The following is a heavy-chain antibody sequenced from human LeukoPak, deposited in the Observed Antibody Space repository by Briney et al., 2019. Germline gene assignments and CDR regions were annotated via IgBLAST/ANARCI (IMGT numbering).Heavy chain of an antibody. CDR2: IYIGDSDD. CDR1: GFNFARYW. Sequence: GESLQISCEGSGFNFARYWIGWVRQLPGKGLEYMGIIYIGDSDDKYSPSFQRPVTMSADKSTGTAFLQWSSLQASDTGIYYCARLIDWYFDLWGRGTLVTVSS. CDR3: ARLIDWYFDL. V-gene: IGHV5-51*01. J-gene: IGHJ2*01.